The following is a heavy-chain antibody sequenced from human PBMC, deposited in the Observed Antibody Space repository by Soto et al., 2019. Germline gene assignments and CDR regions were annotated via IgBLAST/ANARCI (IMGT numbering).Heavy chain of an antibody. Sequence: ETLSLTCAVYGGSFSGYYWSWIRQPPGKGLEWIGEINHSGSTNYNPSLKSRVTISVDTSKNQFSLKLSSVTAADTAVYYCARGLGRYYDILTGYYRSKGACWFDPWGQGTLVTVSS. CDR2: INHSGST. CDR3: ARGLGRYYDILTGYYRSKGACWFDP. CDR1: GGSFSGYY. D-gene: IGHD3-9*01. J-gene: IGHJ5*02. V-gene: IGHV4-34*01.